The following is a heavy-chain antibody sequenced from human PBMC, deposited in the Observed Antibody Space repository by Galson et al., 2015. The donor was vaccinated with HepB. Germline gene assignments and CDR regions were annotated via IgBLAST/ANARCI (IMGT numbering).Heavy chain of an antibody. V-gene: IGHV1-46*01. D-gene: IGHD6-19*01. J-gene: IGHJ5*02. CDR1: GYTFTSYY. CDR3: ATAPGIAVAGPLVDWFDP. Sequence: SVKVSCKASGYTFTSYYMHWVRQAPGQGLEWMGIINPSGGSTSYAQKFQGRVTMTRDTSTSTVYMELSSLRSEDTAVYYCATAPGIAVAGPLVDWFDPWGQGTLVTVSS. CDR2: INPSGGST.